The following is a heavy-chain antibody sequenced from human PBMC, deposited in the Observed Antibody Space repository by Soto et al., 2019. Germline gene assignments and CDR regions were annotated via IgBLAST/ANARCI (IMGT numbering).Heavy chain of an antibody. J-gene: IGHJ4*02. CDR3: SRSLDS. CDR2: INPDGSKK. Sequence: GSLRLSCAASGFSFTSFWMDWVRQAPGKGLEWVANINPDGSKKQYVDSVKGRFTISRDNARNSLYLQMSSLTAEDSALYYCSRSLDSWGQGTRVTVS. V-gene: IGHV3-7*01. CDR1: GFSFTSFW.